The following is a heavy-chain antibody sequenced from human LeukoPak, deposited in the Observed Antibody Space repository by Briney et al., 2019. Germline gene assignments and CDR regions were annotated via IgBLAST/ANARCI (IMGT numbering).Heavy chain of an antibody. CDR1: GFTFSSYG. CDR2: IWYDGSNK. Sequence: GRPLRLSCAASGFTFSSYGMHWVRQAPGKGLEWVAVIWYDGSNKYYADSVKGRFTISRDNSKNTLYLQMNSLRAEDTAVYYCAKVGSTGTTSPFDYWGQGTLVTVSS. CDR3: AKVGSTGTTSPFDY. J-gene: IGHJ4*02. D-gene: IGHD1-7*01. V-gene: IGHV3-33*06.